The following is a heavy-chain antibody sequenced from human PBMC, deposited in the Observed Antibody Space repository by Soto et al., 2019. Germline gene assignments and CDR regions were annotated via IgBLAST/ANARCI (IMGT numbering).Heavy chain of an antibody. CDR2: IDGVSGTDT. D-gene: IGHD3-22*01. Sequence: GGSLRLSCAVSGVNFRTHSMNWVRQAPGKGLEWLSTIDGVSGTDTFYAESVKGRFTISTDTSKNIVFLQMNRLRAEDTAVYFCDTDDGHYSSSSAYPNWGRGTLVTVSS. CDR3: DTDDGHYSSSSAYPN. V-gene: IGHV3-23*01. J-gene: IGHJ1*01. CDR1: GVNFRTHS.